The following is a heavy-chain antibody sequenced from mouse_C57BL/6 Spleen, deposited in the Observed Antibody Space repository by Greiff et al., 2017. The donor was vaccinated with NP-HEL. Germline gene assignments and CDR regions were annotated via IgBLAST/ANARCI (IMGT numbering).Heavy chain of an antibody. CDR3: ARSYSKAMDY. CDR2: IHPNSGST. J-gene: IGHJ4*01. CDR1: GYTFTSYW. Sequence: VKLQESGAELVKPGASVKLSCKASGYTFTSYWMHWVKQRPGQGLEWIGMIHPNSGSTNYNEKFKSKATLTVDKSSSTAYMQLSSLTSEDSAVYYCARSYSKAMDYWGQGTSVTVSS. V-gene: IGHV1-64*01. D-gene: IGHD2-5*01.